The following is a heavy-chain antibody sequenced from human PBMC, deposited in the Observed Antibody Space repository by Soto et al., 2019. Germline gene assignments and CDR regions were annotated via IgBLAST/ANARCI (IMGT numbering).Heavy chain of an antibody. Sequence: PSETLSLTCTVSGGSINSGGYSWTWIRQPPGKGLEWIGFIYHTGTTYYNPSLKSRVTISVDRSKNQFSLKLSSVTAAETAVYYCARHRRYDFDYWGQGTLVTVSS. CDR3: ARHRRYDFDY. J-gene: IGHJ4*02. V-gene: IGHV4-30-2*01. D-gene: IGHD3-9*01. CDR2: IYHTGTT. CDR1: GGSINSGGYS.